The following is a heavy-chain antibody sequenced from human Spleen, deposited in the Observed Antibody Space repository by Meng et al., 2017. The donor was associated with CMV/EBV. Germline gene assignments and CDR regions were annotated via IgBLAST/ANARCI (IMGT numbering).Heavy chain of an antibody. D-gene: IGHD3-16*01. J-gene: IGHJ4*02. CDR2: IYSGDFST. V-gene: IGHV3-23*03. Sequence: GESLKISCAASGFTFSRYAMSWVRQAPGKGLEWVSVIYSGDFSTSYADSVKGRFTISRDNSKNTLSLQMNSLRAEDTAVYSCAKAKSLGMTCFDNWGQGTLVTVSS. CDR3: AKAKSLGMTCFDN. CDR1: GFTFSRYA.